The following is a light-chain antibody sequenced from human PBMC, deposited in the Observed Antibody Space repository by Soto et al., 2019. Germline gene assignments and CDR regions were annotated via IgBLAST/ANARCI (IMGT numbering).Light chain of an antibody. Sequence: DIQMTQSPSSLSASVGDRVTITCRARQSISRRLNWYQQKPGKVPKVLIYDASSLQSGVPPRFSGSGSGTDFTLTISSLQPEDFATYYCQQSYYSSWTFGQGTKVESK. CDR1: QSISRR. CDR2: DAS. J-gene: IGKJ1*01. CDR3: QQSYYSSWT. V-gene: IGKV1-39*01.